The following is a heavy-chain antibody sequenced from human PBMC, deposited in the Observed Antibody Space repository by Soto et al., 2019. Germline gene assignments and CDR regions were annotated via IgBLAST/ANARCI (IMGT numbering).Heavy chain of an antibody. CDR3: ARGYYYGSGRPTPGGMDV. CDR2: ISTYTGNT. V-gene: IGHV1-18*01. D-gene: IGHD3-10*01. Sequence: QVHLVQSGAEVKKPGASVKVSCKASGYTFTNYDINWVRQAPGQGLEWMGWISTYTGNTNYAQKLQGRVTMTTDTSTSTAYMEQRSLRSYDTAVYYCARGYYYGSGRPTPGGMDVWGKGTTVTVSS. J-gene: IGHJ6*04. CDR1: GYTFTNYD.